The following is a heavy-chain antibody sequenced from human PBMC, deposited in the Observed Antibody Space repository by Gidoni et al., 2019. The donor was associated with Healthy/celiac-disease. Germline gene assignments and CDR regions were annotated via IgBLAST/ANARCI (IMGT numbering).Heavy chain of an antibody. CDR1: GFTFRSYS. CDR3: ARESVGGYSSGPTGRLDY. CDR2: ISSSSSYI. Sequence: EVQLVESGGGLVKPGRSLRLSCAASGFTFRSYSMNWVRQAPGKGLEWVSSISSSSSYIYYADSVKGRFTISRDNAKNSLYLQMNSLRAEDTAVYYCARESVGGYSSGPTGRLDYWGQGTLVTVSS. J-gene: IGHJ4*02. D-gene: IGHD6-19*01. V-gene: IGHV3-21*01.